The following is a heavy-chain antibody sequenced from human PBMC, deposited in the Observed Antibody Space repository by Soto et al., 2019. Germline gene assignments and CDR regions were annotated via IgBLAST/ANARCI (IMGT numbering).Heavy chain of an antibody. CDR1: GFTFSSYA. CDR3: HSTCTVTPYYYYGMDV. V-gene: IGHV3-23*01. Sequence: PGGSLRLSCAASGFTFSSYAMSWVRQAPGKGLEWVSAISGSGGSTYYADSVKGRFTISRDNSKNTLYLQMNSLRAEDTAVYYCHSTCTVTPYYYYGMDVWGQGTTVTVSS. J-gene: IGHJ6*02. CDR2: ISGSGGST. D-gene: IGHD4-4*01.